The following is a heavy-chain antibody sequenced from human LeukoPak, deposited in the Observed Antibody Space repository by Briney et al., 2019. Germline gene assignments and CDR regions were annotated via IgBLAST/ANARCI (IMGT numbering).Heavy chain of an antibody. CDR2: IFHSGST. CDR3: ARVGRPAANNLHAFVI. J-gene: IGHJ3*02. CDR1: GGSISSSAYY. V-gene: IGHV4-39*01. D-gene: IGHD2-2*01. Sequence: SETLSLTCTVSGGSISSSAYYWGWIRQPPGKGLEWIGSIFHSGSTYYNPSLKSRVTISVDTSKNQFSLKVNSVTAADAAVYYCARVGRPAANNLHAFVIWGQGTMVTVSS.